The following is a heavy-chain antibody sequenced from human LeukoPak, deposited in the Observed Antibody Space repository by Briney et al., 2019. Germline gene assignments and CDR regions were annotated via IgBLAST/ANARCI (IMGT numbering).Heavy chain of an antibody. Sequence: SETLSLTCTVSGGSISSYYWSWIRQPAGKGLEWIGRIYTSGSTNYNPSLESRVTMSVDTSKNQFSLKLTSVTAADTAVYYCARDLSHSGWYQEGYWGQGTLVTVSS. J-gene: IGHJ4*02. CDR3: ARDLSHSGWYQEGY. D-gene: IGHD6-19*01. CDR1: GGSISSYY. V-gene: IGHV4-4*07. CDR2: IYTSGST.